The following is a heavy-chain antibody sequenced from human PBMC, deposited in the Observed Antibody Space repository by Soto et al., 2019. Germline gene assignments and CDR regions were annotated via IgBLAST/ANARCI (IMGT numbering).Heavy chain of an antibody. J-gene: IGHJ4*02. CDR3: ARLLSWFGELNDY. CDR1: GFTLRSYE. Sequence: QPGGSLRLSCAVSGFTLRSYEMNWVRQAPGKGLEWVSYISSSGTTIYYADSVKGRFTISRDNAKNSLYLQMNSLRAEDTAVYYCARLLSWFGELNDYWGQGTLVTVSS. D-gene: IGHD3-10*01. CDR2: ISSSGTTI. V-gene: IGHV3-48*03.